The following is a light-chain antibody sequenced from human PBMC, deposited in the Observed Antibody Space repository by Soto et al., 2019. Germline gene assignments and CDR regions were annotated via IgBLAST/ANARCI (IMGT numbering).Light chain of an antibody. V-gene: IGLV2-11*01. Sequence: QSALTQPRSVSGSPGQSVTISCTGTSSDVGGYNYVSWYQQYPGKAPKLMIYDVSKRPSGVPDRFSGSKSDNTVSLTISGLQAEDEADYYCCSYAGGYSYWVFGGGTKLTVL. CDR3: CSYAGGYSYWV. CDR1: SSDVGGYNY. CDR2: DVS. J-gene: IGLJ3*02.